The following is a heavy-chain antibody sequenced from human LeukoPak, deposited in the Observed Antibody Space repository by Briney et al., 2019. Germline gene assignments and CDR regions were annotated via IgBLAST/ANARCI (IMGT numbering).Heavy chain of an antibody. CDR2: IYYTGST. CDR1: GGSISSYY. D-gene: IGHD1-26*01. Sequence: SETLSLTCTVSGGSISSYYWSWIRQPPGKGLEWIGFIYYTGSTNCNPSLRSRVSISLDTSKNQFSLKLSSVTAVDTAVYYCARDRRPKGGTYYFDYWGQGTLVTVSS. V-gene: IGHV4-59*01. CDR3: ARDRRPKGGTYYFDY. J-gene: IGHJ4*02.